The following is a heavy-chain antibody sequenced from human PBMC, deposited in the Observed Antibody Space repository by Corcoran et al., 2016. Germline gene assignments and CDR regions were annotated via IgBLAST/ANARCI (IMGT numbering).Heavy chain of an antibody. CDR2: IKTRSDGVTT. D-gene: IGHD1-1*01. Sequence: EVQLVESGGGLVKPGGCLRLSCAASGFVFSNAWMNWVRQAPGKGLEWVGHIKTRSDGVTTDYAAPVKGRFTISRDDSKNMVYMHMDSLETEDTALYDWATDGTVPRNYFNFWGQGTLVTVSS. CDR3: ATDGTVPRNYFNF. J-gene: IGHJ4*02. V-gene: IGHV3-15*07. CDR1: GFVFSNAW.